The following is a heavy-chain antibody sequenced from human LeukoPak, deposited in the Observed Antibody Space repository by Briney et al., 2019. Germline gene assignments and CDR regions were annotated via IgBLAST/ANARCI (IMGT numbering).Heavy chain of an antibody. D-gene: IGHD1/OR15-1a*01. CDR1: GFKFSDHY. J-gene: IGHJ6*02. Sequence: RGSQRLSSAPSGFKFSDHYINRVRQAPGKAQEWVGRSRNKASSYTTEYTASVERRCTISTDVSESSLFLQMSSLRTEETAVYYCGRIAINANNGMDVWGQGTTVTVSS. V-gene: IGHV3-72*01. CDR3: GRIAINANNGMDV. CDR2: SRNKASSYTT.